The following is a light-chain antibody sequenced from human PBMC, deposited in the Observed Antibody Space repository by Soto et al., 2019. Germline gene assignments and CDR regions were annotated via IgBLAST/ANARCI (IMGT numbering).Light chain of an antibody. CDR3: QHYVTSLTT. CDR1: QSVTSNY. Sequence: EIVLTQSPGTLALSPGERATLSCGASQSVTSNYFAWYQQKPGQAPRLLIFGASIRVKGIPDRFIGSGSGTDFTLTISRLEPEDFAVYYCQHYVTSLTTVGQGTKVEVK. V-gene: IGKV3-20*01. J-gene: IGKJ1*01. CDR2: GAS.